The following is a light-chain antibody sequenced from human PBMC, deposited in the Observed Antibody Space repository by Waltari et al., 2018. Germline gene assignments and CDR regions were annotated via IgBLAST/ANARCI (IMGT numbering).Light chain of an antibody. CDR3: QQYGNLPPYT. CDR1: QSVASY. V-gene: IGKV3-15*01. Sequence: EVVLTQSPVTLSVSPGETVTLSCRASQSVASYLAWYQQKSGQAPRLLLYGASSRATGVPARFSGGVSATEFTLTISGLQSEDFAVYYCQQYGNLPPYTFGQGTQLEIK. CDR2: GAS. J-gene: IGKJ2*01.